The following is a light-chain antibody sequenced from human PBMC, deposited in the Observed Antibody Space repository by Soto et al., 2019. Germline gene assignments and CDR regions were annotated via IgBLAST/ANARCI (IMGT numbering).Light chain of an antibody. CDR3: QQSYSVPWT. CDR1: QSVSSN. Sequence: EIVMTQSPATLSVSPGERATLSCRASQSVSSNLAWYQQKPGQAPRLLIYGASTRATGIPARFSGSGSGTEFTLTISSLQPEDFATYYCQQSYSVPWTFGQGTQVEIK. J-gene: IGKJ1*01. CDR2: GAS. V-gene: IGKV3-15*01.